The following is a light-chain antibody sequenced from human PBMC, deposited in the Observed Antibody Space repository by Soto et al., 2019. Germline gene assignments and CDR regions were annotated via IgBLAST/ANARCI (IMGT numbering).Light chain of an antibody. Sequence: DIQMTQSPSSLSASVGDRVTITCRASQGISNYLAWYQQKPGKVPKLLIYAASTLQSGVPSRFSGSGSGTDXTLXXSSLQPEDVATXYXQKYNDAPWTFGPGTKVEIK. CDR3: QKYNDAPWT. CDR1: QGISNY. CDR2: AAS. V-gene: IGKV1-27*01. J-gene: IGKJ1*01.